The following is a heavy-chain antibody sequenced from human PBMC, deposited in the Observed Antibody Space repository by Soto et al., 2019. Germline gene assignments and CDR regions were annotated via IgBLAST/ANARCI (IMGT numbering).Heavy chain of an antibody. J-gene: IGHJ3*01. CDR2: ISYDGSNK. CDR3: ASSPTNWNYAFDF. D-gene: IGHD1-7*01. V-gene: IGHV3-30-3*01. CDR1: GFTFSSYA. Sequence: QVQLVESGGGVVQPGRSLRLSCAASGFTFSSYAMHWVRQAPGKGLEWVAVISYDGSNKYYADSVKGRFTISRDNCKNTLYLQMNSLRAEDTAVYYCASSPTNWNYAFDFWGQGTMVTVSS.